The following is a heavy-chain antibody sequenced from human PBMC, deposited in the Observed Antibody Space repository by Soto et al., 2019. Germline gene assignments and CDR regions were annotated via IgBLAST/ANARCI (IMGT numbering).Heavy chain of an antibody. CDR3: ASGPHPYPRFDY. CDR2: ITPFNGNT. Sequence: SVKVSCKASGYTFTYRYLHWVRQAPGQALEWMGWITPFNGNTNYAQKFQDRVTITKDRSMSTAYMELSSLRSEDTAMYYCASGPHPYPRFDYWGQGTLVTVSS. J-gene: IGHJ4*02. CDR1: GYTFTYRY. V-gene: IGHV1-45*02.